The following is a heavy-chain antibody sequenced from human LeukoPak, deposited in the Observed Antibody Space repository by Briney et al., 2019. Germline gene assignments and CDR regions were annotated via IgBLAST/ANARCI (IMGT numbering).Heavy chain of an antibody. CDR2: IYHSEST. CDR1: GGSISSSSGNC. CDR3: ARNGGNSDFDY. D-gene: IGHD4-23*01. J-gene: IGHJ4*02. Sequence: SETLSLTCAVSGGSISSSSGNCWTWVRQPPGKGLEWIGEIYHSESTNYNPSLKSRVTMLLDKSKNQFSLKLSSVTAADTAVYYCARNGGNSDFDYWGQGTLVTVSS. V-gene: IGHV4-4*02.